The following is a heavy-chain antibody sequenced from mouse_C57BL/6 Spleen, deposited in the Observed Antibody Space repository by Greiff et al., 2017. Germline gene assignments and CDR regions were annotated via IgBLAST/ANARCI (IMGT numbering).Heavy chain of an antibody. CDR1: GYTFTSYW. D-gene: IGHD6-5*01. J-gene: IGHJ2*01. CDR3: ARSAYDYFDY. CDR2: IYPSDSET. Sequence: VQLQESGAELVRPGSSVKLSCKASGYTFTSYWMDWVKQRPGQGLEWIGNIYPSDSETHYNQKFKDKATLTVDKSSSTAYMQLSSLTSEDSAVYYCARSAYDYFDYWGQGTTLTVSS. V-gene: IGHV1-61*01.